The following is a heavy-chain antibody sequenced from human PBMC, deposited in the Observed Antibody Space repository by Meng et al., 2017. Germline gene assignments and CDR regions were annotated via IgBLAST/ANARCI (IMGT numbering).Heavy chain of an antibody. V-gene: IGHV1-69*01. J-gene: IGHJ4*02. CDR2: IIPIFGTA. D-gene: IGHD3-10*01. CDR3: ARGIRPSYFDY. CDR1: GATFSSYA. Sequence: QVQLGQSGAEVKKPGASVKVSCKASGATFSSYAISWVRQAPGQGLEWMGGIIPIFGTANYAQKFQGRVTIPADESTSTAYMELGSLRSEDTAVYYCARGIRPSYFDYWGQGTLVTVSS.